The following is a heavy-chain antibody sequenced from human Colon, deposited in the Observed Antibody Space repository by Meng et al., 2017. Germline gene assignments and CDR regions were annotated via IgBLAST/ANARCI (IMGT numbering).Heavy chain of an antibody. D-gene: IGHD4-17*01. V-gene: IGHV4-30-4*01. Sequence: QGQRQGPGPGLVQPSQTLPLTCTVSGGSISSGDYYWSWIRQPPGKGLEWIGYIYYSGSTYSNASLKSRVTISIDRSKNQFSLKLSSVTAADTAVYYCARDRKHYGERGWFDPWGQGTLVTVSS. J-gene: IGHJ5*02. CDR2: IYYSGST. CDR3: ARDRKHYGERGWFDP. CDR1: GGSISSGDYY.